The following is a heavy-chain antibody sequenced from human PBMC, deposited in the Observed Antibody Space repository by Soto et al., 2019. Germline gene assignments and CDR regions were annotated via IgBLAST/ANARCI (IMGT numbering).Heavy chain of an antibody. CDR3: AREGILEMATLDAFDI. CDR1: GGSVSSGSYY. J-gene: IGHJ3*02. V-gene: IGHV4-61*01. CDR2: IYYSGST. Sequence: PSETLSLTCTVSGGSVSSGSYYWSWIRQPPGKGLEWIGYIYYSGSTNYNPSLKSRVTISVDTSKNQFSLKLSSVTAADTAVYYCAREGILEMATLDAFDIWGQGTMVTVSS. D-gene: IGHD5-12*01.